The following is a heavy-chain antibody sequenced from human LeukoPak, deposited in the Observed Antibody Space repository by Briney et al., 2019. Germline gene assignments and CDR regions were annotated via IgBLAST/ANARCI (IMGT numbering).Heavy chain of an antibody. V-gene: IGHV1-8*02. CDR3: ARGIVVVPAAIAIDAFDI. J-gene: IGHJ3*02. CDR1: GYTFTGYY. Sequence: ASVKVSCKASGYTFTGYYMHWVRQAPGQGLEWMGWMNPNSGNTGYAQKFQGRVTMARNTSISTAYMELSSLRSEDTAVYYCARGIVVVPAAIAIDAFDIWGQGTMVTVSS. D-gene: IGHD2-2*01. CDR2: MNPNSGNT.